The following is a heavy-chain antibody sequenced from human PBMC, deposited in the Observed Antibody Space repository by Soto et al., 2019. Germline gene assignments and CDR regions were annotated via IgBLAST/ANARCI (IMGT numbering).Heavy chain of an antibody. J-gene: IGHJ4*02. D-gene: IGHD4-17*01. CDR1: GFTFSRYS. V-gene: IGHV3-21*01. CDR3: ASSDYGDYVSFDY. Sequence: EVQLVESGGGLVKPGGSLRLSCAASGFTFSRYSMNWVRQAPGKRLEWVSSISGSSSYIYYADSVKRRFTISRDNDKNSVYLQRNSLGAEDTAVYYGASSDYGDYVSFDYWGQGTLVTVSS. CDR2: ISGSSSYI.